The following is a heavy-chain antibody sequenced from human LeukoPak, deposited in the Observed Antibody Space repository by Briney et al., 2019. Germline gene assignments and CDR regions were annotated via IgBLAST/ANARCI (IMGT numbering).Heavy chain of an antibody. D-gene: IGHD4-17*01. V-gene: IGHV3-7*01. Sequence: PGGSLRLSCVDSGFTFSNSWMSWVRQAPGRGLEWVATSNADGSEEFYMESVKGRFTISRNNARNSLFLHMDSLRAEDTAVYYCARDRAYGTFDYWGQGTLVTVSS. CDR1: GFTFSNSW. CDR2: SNADGSEE. CDR3: ARDRAYGTFDY. J-gene: IGHJ4*02.